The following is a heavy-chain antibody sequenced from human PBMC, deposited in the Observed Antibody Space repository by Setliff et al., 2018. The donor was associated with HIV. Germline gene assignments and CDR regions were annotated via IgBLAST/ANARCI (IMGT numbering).Heavy chain of an antibody. J-gene: IGHJ3*01. CDR1: GFIFKNYD. CDR3: TTGLGWNFNEEDPFDV. Sequence: PGGSLRLSCAASGFIFKNYDMNWVRQAPGKGLEWVSFISISGFTIHYGDSVKGRFTVSRDDSKNTMYLQMSSLTTDDTAVYYCTTGLGWNFNEEDPFDVWGQGTMVTVSS. CDR2: ISISGFTI. V-gene: IGHV3-48*03. D-gene: IGHD1-7*01.